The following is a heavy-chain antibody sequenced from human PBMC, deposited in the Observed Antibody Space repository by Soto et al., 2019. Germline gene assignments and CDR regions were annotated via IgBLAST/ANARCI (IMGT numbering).Heavy chain of an antibody. V-gene: IGHV4-30-2*01. CDR2: IYHSGST. CDR1: GGSISSGGYS. CDR3: ARVPGP. Sequence: LQLQESGSGLVKPSQTLSLTCAVSGGSISSGGYSWSWIRQPQGKGLEWIGYIYHSGSTYYNPSLKSRVTISVDRSKNQFSLKLSSVTAADTAMYYCARVPGPWGQGTLVTVSS. J-gene: IGHJ5*02.